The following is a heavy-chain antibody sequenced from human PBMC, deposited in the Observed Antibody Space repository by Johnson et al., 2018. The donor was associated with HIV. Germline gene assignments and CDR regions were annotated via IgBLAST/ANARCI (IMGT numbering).Heavy chain of an antibody. CDR2: ISNDGSNK. V-gene: IGHV3-30*05. CDR1: GFTFNRHG. CDR3: ASVYYDILTGYYYDALDI. D-gene: IGHD3-9*01. Sequence: QMQLVESGGGVVQPGRSLRLSCAASGFTFNRHGMHWVRQAPGKGLEWVAAISNDGSNKYYADSVKGRFTISRHNSKTTLYLQMNSLRAEDTAVYYCASVYYDILTGYYYDALDIWGRGTMVTVSS. J-gene: IGHJ3*02.